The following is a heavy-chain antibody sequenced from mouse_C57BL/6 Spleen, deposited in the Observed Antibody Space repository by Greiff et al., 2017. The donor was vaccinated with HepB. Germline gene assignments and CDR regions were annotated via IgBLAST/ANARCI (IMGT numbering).Heavy chain of an antibody. CDR2: IHPNSGST. CDR3: ARGRYGSSFLYAMDY. D-gene: IGHD1-1*01. J-gene: IGHJ4*01. Sequence: QVQLQQPGAELVKPGASVKLSCKASGYTFTSYWMHWVKQRPGQGLEWIGMIHPNSGSTNYNEKFKSKATLTVDKSSSTAYMQLSSLTSEDSAVYYCARGRYGSSFLYAMDYWGQGTSVTVSS. V-gene: IGHV1-64*01. CDR1: GYTFTSYW.